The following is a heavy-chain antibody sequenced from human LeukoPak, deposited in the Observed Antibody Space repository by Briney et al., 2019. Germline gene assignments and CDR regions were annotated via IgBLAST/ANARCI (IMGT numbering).Heavy chain of an antibody. CDR3: AKDPGYYDILTGPDY. J-gene: IGHJ4*02. Sequence: GGSLRLSCAASGFTFSSYGMHWVRQAPGKGLEWVAVISYDGSNKYYADSVKGRFTISRDNSKNTLYLQMNSLRAEDTAVYYCAKDPGYYDILTGPDYWGQGTLVTVSS. CDR1: GFTFSSYG. V-gene: IGHV3-30*18. D-gene: IGHD3-9*01. CDR2: ISYDGSNK.